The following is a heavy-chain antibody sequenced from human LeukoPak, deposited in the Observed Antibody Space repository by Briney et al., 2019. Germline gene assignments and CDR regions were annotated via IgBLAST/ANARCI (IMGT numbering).Heavy chain of an antibody. V-gene: IGHV1-18*04. CDR2: VSSYNGNA. J-gene: IGHJ6*02. CDR1: GYTFTSYF. Sequence: ASVKVSCKAAGYTFTSYFITWVRQAPGQGLEWMGWVSSYNGNANYAQRFLGRVTMTTDTATSTAYMDLRSLRSDDTAVFYCVRANYYSGMDVWGQGTMVTVSS. CDR3: VRANYYSGMDV.